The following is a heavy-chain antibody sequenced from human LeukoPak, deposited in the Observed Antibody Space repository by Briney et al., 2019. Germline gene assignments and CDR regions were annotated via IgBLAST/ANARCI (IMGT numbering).Heavy chain of an antibody. CDR2: IYPGDSDT. V-gene: IGHV5-51*01. CDR3: ARQQQWLGSYYYYGMDV. D-gene: IGHD6-19*01. CDR1: GYSFTTFW. Sequence: GESLKISCKGSGYSFTTFWIGWVRQMPGKGLEWMGIIYPGDSDTRYSPSFQGQVTISADKSISTAYLQWSSLKASDTAMYYCARQQQWLGSYYYYGMDVWGQGTTVTVSS. J-gene: IGHJ6*02.